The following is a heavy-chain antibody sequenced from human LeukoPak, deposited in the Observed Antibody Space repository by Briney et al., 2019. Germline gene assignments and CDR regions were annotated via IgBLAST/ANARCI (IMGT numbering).Heavy chain of an antibody. CDR1: GGSISSGSYY. J-gene: IGHJ3*02. D-gene: IGHD6-19*01. V-gene: IGHV4-61*02. Sequence: SETLSLTCTVSGGSISSGSYYWSWIRQPAGKGLEWIGRIYSSGSTNYNPSLKSRVTISLDTSKNQFSLKLSSVTAADTAVYYCARVRIAVAGGPGGAFDIWGQGTMVTVSS. CDR2: IYSSGST. CDR3: ARVRIAVAGGPGGAFDI.